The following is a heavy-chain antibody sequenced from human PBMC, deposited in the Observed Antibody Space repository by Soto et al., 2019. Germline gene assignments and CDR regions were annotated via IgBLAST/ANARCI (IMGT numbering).Heavy chain of an antibody. CDR3: ARAGYCTNGVCYSSPY. V-gene: IGHV1-69*13. CDR1: GGTFSSYA. CDR2: IIPIFGTA. Sequence: SVKVSCKASGGTFSSYAISWVRQAPGQGLEWMGGIIPIFGTANYAQKFQGRVTITADESTSTAYMELSSLRSEDTAVYYCARAGYCTNGVCYSSPYWGQGTLVTVSS. D-gene: IGHD2-8*01. J-gene: IGHJ4*02.